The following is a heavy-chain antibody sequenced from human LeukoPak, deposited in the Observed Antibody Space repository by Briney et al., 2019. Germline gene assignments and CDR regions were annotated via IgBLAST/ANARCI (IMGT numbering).Heavy chain of an antibody. CDR2: IYTSGST. V-gene: IGHV4-61*02. Sequence: SETLSLTCTVSGGSISSGSYYWSWIRQPAGKGLEWIGRIYTSGSTNYNPSLKSRVTISVDTSKNQFSLKLSSVTAADTAVYYCARLGAQGAFDIWGQGTMVTVSS. D-gene: IGHD1-26*01. J-gene: IGHJ3*02. CDR3: ARLGAQGAFDI. CDR1: GGSISSGSYY.